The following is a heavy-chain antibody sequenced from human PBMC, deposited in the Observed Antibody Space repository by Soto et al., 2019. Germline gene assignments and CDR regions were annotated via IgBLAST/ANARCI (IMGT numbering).Heavy chain of an antibody. Sequence: QVQLVESGGGVVQPGRSLRLSCAASGFTFSSYGIHWVRQAPGKGLEWVAVIWYDGSNKYYADSVKGRFTISRDNSKNTLYLQMKSLRAEDTAGYCCGRGGGYYGDYSFDYWGQGTLVTVSS. V-gene: IGHV3-33*01. CDR1: GFTFSSYG. J-gene: IGHJ4*02. CDR3: GRGGGYYGDYSFDY. CDR2: IWYDGSNK. D-gene: IGHD4-17*01.